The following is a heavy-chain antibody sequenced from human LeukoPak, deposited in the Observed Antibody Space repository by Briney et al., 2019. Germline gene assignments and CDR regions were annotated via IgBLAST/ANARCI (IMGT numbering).Heavy chain of an antibody. CDR3: ARDSGLYSSGWYDY. Sequence: ASVKVSCKASGYTFTGYYMHWVRQAPGQGLEWMGWMNPNSGGTNYAQKFQGWVTMTRDTSISTAYMELSRLRSDDTAVYYCARDSGLYSSGWYDYWGQRTLVTVSS. CDR2: MNPNSGGT. J-gene: IGHJ4*02. V-gene: IGHV1-2*04. CDR1: GYTFTGYY. D-gene: IGHD6-19*01.